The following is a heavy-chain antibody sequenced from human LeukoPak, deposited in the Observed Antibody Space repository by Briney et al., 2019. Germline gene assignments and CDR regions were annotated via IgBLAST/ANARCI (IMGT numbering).Heavy chain of an antibody. D-gene: IGHD4-17*01. J-gene: IGHJ6*03. V-gene: IGHV1-46*01. CDR2: INPSGGST. Sequence: GASVKVSCKASGYTFTSYYMHWVRQAPGQGLEWMGIINPSGGSTSYAQKFQGRVTMTRDTSTSTVYMELSSLRSEDTAVYYCARSDTVTTFYYYHYMDVWGKGTTVTVSS. CDR1: GYTFTSYY. CDR3: ARSDTVTTFYYYHYMDV.